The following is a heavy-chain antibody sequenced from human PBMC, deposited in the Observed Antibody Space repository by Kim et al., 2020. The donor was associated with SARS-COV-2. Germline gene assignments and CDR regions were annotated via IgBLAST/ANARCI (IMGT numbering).Heavy chain of an antibody. J-gene: IGHJ3*02. V-gene: IGHV3-9*01. Sequence: GGSLRLSCAASGFTFDDYAMHWVRQAPGKGLEWVSGISWNSGSIGYADSVKGRFTISRDNAKNSLYLQMNSLRAEDTALYYCVKDMGHTTVTTREAFDIWGQGTMVTVSS. CDR1: GFTFDDYA. D-gene: IGHD4-17*01. CDR2: ISWNSGSI. CDR3: VKDMGHTTVTTREAFDI.